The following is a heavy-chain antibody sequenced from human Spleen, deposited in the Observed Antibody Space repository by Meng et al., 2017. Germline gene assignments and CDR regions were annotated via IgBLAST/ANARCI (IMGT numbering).Heavy chain of an antibody. CDR2: MNPNSGNT. V-gene: IGHV1-8*01. D-gene: IGHD1-14*01. Sequence: ASVKVSCKASGYTSTSYDINWVRQATGQGLEWMGLMNPNSGNTGYAQKFQGRVTMTRNTSISTAYMELSSLRSEDTAVYYCARPVSSNRATDAFDIWGQGTMVTVSS. CDR3: ARPVSSNRATDAFDI. J-gene: IGHJ3*02. CDR1: GYTSTSYD.